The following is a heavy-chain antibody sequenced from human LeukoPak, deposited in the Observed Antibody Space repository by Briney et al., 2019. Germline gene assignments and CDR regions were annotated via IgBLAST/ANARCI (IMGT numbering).Heavy chain of an antibody. V-gene: IGHV3-7*01. J-gene: IGHJ4*02. CDR3: GLGGWLDY. D-gene: IGHD6-19*01. CDR1: GFTFSSYW. Sequence: GGSLRLSCAASGFTFSSYWMSWVRQAPGKGLEWVANIKRDGSEKCYVDSVKGRFTISRDNAKNSLYLQMNSLRAEDTAVYYCGLGGWLDYWGQGTLVTVSS. CDR2: IKRDGSEK.